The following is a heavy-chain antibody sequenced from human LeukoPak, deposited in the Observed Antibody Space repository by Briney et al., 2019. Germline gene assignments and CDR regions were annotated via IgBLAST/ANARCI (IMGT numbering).Heavy chain of an antibody. Sequence: PSQTLSLTCAVSGGSISSYYWSWIRQPAGKGLEWIGRIYTSGSTNYNPSLKSRVTMSVDTSKNQFSLKLSSVTAADTAVYYCATNHGYCSSTSCHDDAFDIWGQGTMVTVSS. CDR3: ATNHGYCSSTSCHDDAFDI. CDR2: IYTSGST. CDR1: GGSISSYY. V-gene: IGHV4-4*07. J-gene: IGHJ3*02. D-gene: IGHD2-2*01.